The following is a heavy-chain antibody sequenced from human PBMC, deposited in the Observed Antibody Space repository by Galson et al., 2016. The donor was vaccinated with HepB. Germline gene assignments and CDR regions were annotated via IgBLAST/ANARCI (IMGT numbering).Heavy chain of an antibody. Sequence: SLRLSCAASGFTFSTYAMTWVRQSPGKGLEWVSTISGDGITTYYADSVKGRFTISRDISKNTLYLQLDSLRADDTALYYCAKSWGKYTGSSNRVFFDSWGQGTLVTVSS. CDR1: GFTFSTYA. CDR2: ISGDGITT. D-gene: IGHD3-16*01. V-gene: IGHV3-23*01. J-gene: IGHJ4*02. CDR3: AKSWGKYTGSSNRVFFDS.